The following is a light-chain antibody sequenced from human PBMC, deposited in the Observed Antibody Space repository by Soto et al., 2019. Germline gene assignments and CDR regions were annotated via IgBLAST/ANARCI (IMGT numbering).Light chain of an antibody. CDR3: NSYTSSDTYV. V-gene: IGLV2-14*03. CDR1: TSDVGGYNY. J-gene: IGLJ1*01. CDR2: DVS. Sequence: QSVLTQPASVSGSPGQSITISCTGSTSDVGGYNYVSWYQHLPGKAPELMIYDVSNRPSGVSNRFSGSKSGNTASLTISGLQAEDEADYYCNSYTSSDTYVFGTGTKVTVL.